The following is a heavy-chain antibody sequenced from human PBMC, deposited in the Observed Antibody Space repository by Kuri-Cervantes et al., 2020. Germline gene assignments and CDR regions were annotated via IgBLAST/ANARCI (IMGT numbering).Heavy chain of an antibody. Sequence: ASVKVSCKASGYTFPSYGISWVRQAPGQGLEWMGWITPNSGGTNFAQKFQGRVTMTRDTSISTAYMELRRLRPDDTAVYYCAREDGSGPYDYWGQGTLVTVSS. D-gene: IGHD3-10*01. J-gene: IGHJ4*02. CDR3: AREDGSGPYDY. CDR2: ITPNSGGT. CDR1: GYTFPSYG. V-gene: IGHV1-2*02.